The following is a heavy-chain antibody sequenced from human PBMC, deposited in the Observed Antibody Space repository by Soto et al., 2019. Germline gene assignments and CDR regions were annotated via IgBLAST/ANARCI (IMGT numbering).Heavy chain of an antibody. D-gene: IGHD4-17*01. CDR3: TGDDAHFKGDRYYGVPRAV. Sequence: EVQLVESGGDLVQPGGSLRLSCAASGFSVSSKYMSWVRQAPGKGLEWVSLIQSGGTTYYAGSVKGRFTISRDYSENTLFLQMNSLRVEDTAVYYCTGDDAHFKGDRYYGVPRAVGGKGTRVPFS. CDR1: GFSVSSKY. V-gene: IGHV3-66*01. J-gene: IGHJ6*03. CDR2: IQSGGTT.